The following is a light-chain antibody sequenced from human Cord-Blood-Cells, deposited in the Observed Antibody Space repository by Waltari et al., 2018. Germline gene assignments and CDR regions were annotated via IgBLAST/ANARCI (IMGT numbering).Light chain of an antibody. CDR1: QSISSW. V-gene: IGKV1-5*01. Sequence: DIQMTQSPSTLSASVGDRVTITCRASQSISSWLAWYQQKPGKAPNILIYDASSLESGVPSRFSGSGSGTEFTLTISSLQPDDFATYYCQQYNSYSGTFGQGTKVEIK. CDR3: QQYNSYSGT. CDR2: DAS. J-gene: IGKJ1*01.